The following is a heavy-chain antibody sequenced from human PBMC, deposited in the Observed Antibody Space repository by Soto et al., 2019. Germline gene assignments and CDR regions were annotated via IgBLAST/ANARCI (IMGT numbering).Heavy chain of an antibody. Sequence: EVQLVESGGGLVQPGGSLRLSCAGSGFTFSNYWMHWVRQDPEKGLVWVSTINTDGTTTQYADSVKGRFTVTRDNAKNTLYLQMNRLRVEDTAVSFCAKDLSWGQCGYWGQGTLVTVSS. D-gene: IGHD3-16*01. CDR3: AKDLSWGQCGY. CDR1: GFTFSNYW. CDR2: INTDGTTT. V-gene: IGHV3-74*03. J-gene: IGHJ4*02.